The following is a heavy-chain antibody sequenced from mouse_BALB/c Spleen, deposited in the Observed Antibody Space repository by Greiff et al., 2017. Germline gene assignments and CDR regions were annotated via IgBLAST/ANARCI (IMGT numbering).Heavy chain of an antibody. J-gene: IGHJ3*01. CDR1: GDSITSGY. CDR3: ARGWGNYYAPFAY. V-gene: IGHV3-8*02. Sequence: EVKVEESGPSLVKPSQTLSLTCSVTGDSITSGYWNWIRKFPGNKLEYMGYISYSGSTYYNPSLKSRISITRDTSKNQYYLQLNSVTTEDTATYYCARGWGNYYAPFAYWGQGTLVTVSA. CDR2: ISYSGST. D-gene: IGHD1-1*01.